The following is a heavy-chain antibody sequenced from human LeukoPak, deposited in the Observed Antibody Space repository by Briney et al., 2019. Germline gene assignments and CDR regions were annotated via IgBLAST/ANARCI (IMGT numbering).Heavy chain of an antibody. CDR2: IYYSGST. D-gene: IGHD3-10*01. V-gene: IGHV4-39*07. CDR1: GGSISSSSYY. CDR3: ARLVGPMVRGVINGFDY. J-gene: IGHJ4*02. Sequence: SETLSLTCTVSGGSISSSSYYWGWIRQPPGKGLEWIGSIYYSGSTSYNPSLKSRLTISVHKSKNQFSLKLSSVTAADTAVYYCARLVGPMVRGVINGFDYWGQGTLVTVSS.